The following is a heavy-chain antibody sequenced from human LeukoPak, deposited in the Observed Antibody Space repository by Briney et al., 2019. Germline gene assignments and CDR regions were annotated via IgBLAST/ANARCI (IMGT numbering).Heavy chain of an antibody. V-gene: IGHV3-7*01. D-gene: IGHD6-19*01. CDR1: GFTFSSYW. J-gene: IGHJ4*02. CDR3: ASIIAVAGSYYFDY. CDR2: IKQDGSEK. Sequence: GGSLRLACAASGFTFSSYWMSWVRQAPGKGLEWVANIKQDGSEKYYVDSVKGRFTISRDNAKNSLYLQMNSLRAEDTAVSYCASIIAVAGSYYFDYWGQGTLVTVSS.